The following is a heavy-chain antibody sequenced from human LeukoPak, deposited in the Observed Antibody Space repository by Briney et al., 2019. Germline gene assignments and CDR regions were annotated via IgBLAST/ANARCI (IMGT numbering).Heavy chain of an antibody. J-gene: IGHJ4*02. CDR3: ARDTGCAGGNCFSFYDS. CDR1: GFTFSSYS. D-gene: IGHD2-15*01. Sequence: PGGSLRLSCAASGFTFSSYSMNWVRQAPGKGLEWVSYISSSSSTIYYADSVKGRFTISRDNAKNSLYLQMDSLRAEDTAVYYCARDTGCAGGNCFSFYDSWGQGTLVTVSS. CDR2: ISSSSSTI. V-gene: IGHV3-48*04.